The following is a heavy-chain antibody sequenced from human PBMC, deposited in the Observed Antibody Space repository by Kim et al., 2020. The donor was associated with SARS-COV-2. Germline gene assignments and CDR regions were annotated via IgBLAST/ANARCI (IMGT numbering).Heavy chain of an antibody. D-gene: IGHD3-9*01. CDR2: IYYSGST. CDR3: ARVDYDILTGYYKRRGWFDP. J-gene: IGHJ5*02. Sequence: SETLSLTCTVSGGSISSYYWSWIRQPPGKGLEWIGYIYYSGSTNYNPSLKSRVTISVDTSKNQFSLKLSSVTAADAAVYYCARVDYDILTGYYKRRGWFDPWGQGTLVTVSS. CDR1: GGSISSYY. V-gene: IGHV4-59*01.